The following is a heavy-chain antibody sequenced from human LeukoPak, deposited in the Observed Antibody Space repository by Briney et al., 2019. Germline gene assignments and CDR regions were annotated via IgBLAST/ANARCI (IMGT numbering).Heavy chain of an antibody. D-gene: IGHD3-22*01. CDR1: GGTFSSYA. J-gene: IGHJ6*03. Sequence: SVKVSCKASGGTFSSYAISWVRQAPGQGLEWMGGIIPIFGTANYAQKFQGRVTITTDESTSTAYMELSSLRSEDTAVYYCARGTGTYDSSGYRYYYYYMDVWGKGTTVTVSS. V-gene: IGHV1-69*05. CDR2: IIPIFGTA. CDR3: ARGTGTYDSSGYRYYYYYMDV.